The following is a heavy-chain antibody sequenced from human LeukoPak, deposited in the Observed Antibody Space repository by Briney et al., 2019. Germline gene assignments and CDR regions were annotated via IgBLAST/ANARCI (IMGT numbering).Heavy chain of an antibody. CDR2: INHSGST. CDR1: GGSFSGYY. Sequence: SETLSLTCAVYGGSFSGYYWSWIRQPPGKGLEWIGEINHSGSTNYNPSLKSRVTISVDTSKNQFSLKLSSVTAADTAVYYCARGQAYYDFWSGYYMGSGYFDYWGQGTLVTVSS. J-gene: IGHJ4*02. CDR3: ARGQAYYDFWSGYYMGSGYFDY. D-gene: IGHD3-3*01. V-gene: IGHV4-34*01.